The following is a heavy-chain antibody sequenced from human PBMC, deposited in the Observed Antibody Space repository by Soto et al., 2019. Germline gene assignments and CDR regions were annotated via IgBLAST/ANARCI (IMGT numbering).Heavy chain of an antibody. J-gene: IGHJ5*02. CDR2: ISSSSSYI. Sequence: PGGSLRLSCAASGFTFSSYSMNWVRQAPGKGLEWVSSISSSSSYIYYADSVKGRFTISRDNAKNSLYLQMNSLRAEDTAVYYCARAVCSSTSCYSGAWWFDPWGHGT. D-gene: IGHD2-2*01. CDR3: ARAVCSSTSCYSGAWWFDP. V-gene: IGHV3-21*01. CDR1: GFTFSSYS.